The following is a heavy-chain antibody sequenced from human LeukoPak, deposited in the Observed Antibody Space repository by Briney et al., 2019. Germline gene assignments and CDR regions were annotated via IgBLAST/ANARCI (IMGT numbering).Heavy chain of an antibody. CDR1: GFTFSTYT. D-gene: IGHD6-19*01. Sequence: GGSLRLSCAASGFTFSTYTMNWVRQAPGKGLEWVSSISSSSNYIYYADSMKGRFTISRDNAKNSLYLQMNSLRAEDTAVYYCARRAGSGRRLYYFDYWGQGTLVTVSS. CDR2: ISSSSNYI. CDR3: ARRAGSGRRLYYFDY. V-gene: IGHV3-21*01. J-gene: IGHJ4*02.